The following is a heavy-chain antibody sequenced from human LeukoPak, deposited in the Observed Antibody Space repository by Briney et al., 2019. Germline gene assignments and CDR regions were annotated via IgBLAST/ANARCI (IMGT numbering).Heavy chain of an antibody. J-gene: IGHJ6*02. CDR1: GFTFSSYE. CDR3: ASDGGSSWYDVIFYYYYGMDV. Sequence: GSLRLSCAASGFTFSSYEMNWVRHAPGMELEWVSYIGSSGSTIYYAHSVKGRFTISRDIAKNSLYLQMNSLRAEDTAVYYCASDGGSSWYDVIFYYYYGMDVWGQGTTVTVSS. V-gene: IGHV3-48*03. D-gene: IGHD6-13*01. CDR2: IGSSGSTI.